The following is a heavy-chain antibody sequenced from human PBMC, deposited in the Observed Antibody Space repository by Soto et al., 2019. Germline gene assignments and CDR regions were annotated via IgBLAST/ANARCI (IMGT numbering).Heavy chain of an antibody. J-gene: IGHJ4*02. CDR1: GGSISSGDYY. V-gene: IGHV4-30-4*01. CDR2: IYYSGST. D-gene: IGHD3-10*01. Sequence: QVQLQESGPGLVKPSQTLSLTCTVSGGSISSGDYYWSWIRQPPGKGLEWIGYIYYSGSTYYNPSITSRVTISVDTSKNQFSLKLSSVTAADTAVYYCARERVDPYGSGSYRDYWGQGTLVTVSS. CDR3: ARERVDPYGSGSYRDY.